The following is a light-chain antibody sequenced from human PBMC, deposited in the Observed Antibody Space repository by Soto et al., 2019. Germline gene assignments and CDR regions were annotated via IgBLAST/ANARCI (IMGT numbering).Light chain of an antibody. CDR1: NSDVDGYNY. CDR2: EVS. CDR3: SSYTTSTTWV. V-gene: IGLV2-14*01. J-gene: IGLJ3*02. Sequence: QSALTQPASVSGSPGQSIAISCTGTNSDVDGYNYVSWYQHHPGKAPKLMIYEVSNRPSGVSNRFSGSKSGNTASLTISGLQAEDEADYYCSSYTTSTTWVFGGGTEVTVL.